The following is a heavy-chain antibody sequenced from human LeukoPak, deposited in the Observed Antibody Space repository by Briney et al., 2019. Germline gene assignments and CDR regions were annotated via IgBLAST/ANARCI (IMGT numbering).Heavy chain of an antibody. V-gene: IGHV3-30*02. D-gene: IGHD6-13*01. CDR1: GFTFSSYG. Sequence: GGSLRLSCAASGFTFSSYGMHWVRQAPGKGLEWVAFIRYDGSNKYYADSVKGRFTISRDNSKNTLYLQMNSLRAEDTAVYYCAKDPRADSSSWYWGQGTLVTVSS. J-gene: IGHJ4*02. CDR2: IRYDGSNK. CDR3: AKDPRADSSSWY.